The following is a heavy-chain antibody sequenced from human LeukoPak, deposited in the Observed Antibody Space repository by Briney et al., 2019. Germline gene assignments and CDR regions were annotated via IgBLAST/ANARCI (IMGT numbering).Heavy chain of an antibody. CDR1: GFTFSSYG. J-gene: IGHJ3*02. CDR3: AKDSLTVTQGVDAFDI. CDR2: IWYDGSNK. D-gene: IGHD4-23*01. Sequence: GGSLRLSCAASGFTFSSYGMHWVRQAPGKGLEWVAVIWYDGSNKYYADSVKGRFTISRDNSKNTLYLQMNSLRAEDTAVYYCAKDSLTVTQGVDAFDIWGQGTMVTVSS. V-gene: IGHV3-33*06.